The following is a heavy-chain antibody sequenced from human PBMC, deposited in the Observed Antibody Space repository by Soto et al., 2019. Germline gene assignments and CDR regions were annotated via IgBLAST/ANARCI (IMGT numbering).Heavy chain of an antibody. CDR1: GFTFSSYA. Sequence: GGSLRLSCAASGFTFSSYAMSWVRQAPGKGLEWVSVISGSGGSTYYADSVKGRFTISRDNSKNTLYLQMNSLRAEDTAVYYCAKDGDRYYDSSGYYGYWGQGXLVTVSS. V-gene: IGHV3-23*01. CDR2: ISGSGGST. D-gene: IGHD3-22*01. J-gene: IGHJ4*02. CDR3: AKDGDRYYDSSGYYGY.